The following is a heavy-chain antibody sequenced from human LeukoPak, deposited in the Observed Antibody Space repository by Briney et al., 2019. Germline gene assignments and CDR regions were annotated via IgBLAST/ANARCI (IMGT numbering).Heavy chain of an antibody. CDR1: GGSISSYY. Sequence: SETLSLTCTVSGGSISSYYWSWIRQPPGKGLEWIGYIYCSGSTNYSPSLKSRLTVSVDTSKNQFSLKLSSVTAADTAVYYCARTYGSSGLGYFDLWGRGTLVTVSS. D-gene: IGHD6-13*01. CDR3: ARTYGSSGLGYFDL. J-gene: IGHJ2*01. CDR2: IYCSGST. V-gene: IGHV4-59*01.